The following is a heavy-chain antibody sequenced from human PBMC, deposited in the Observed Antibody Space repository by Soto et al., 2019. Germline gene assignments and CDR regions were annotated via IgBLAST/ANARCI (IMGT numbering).Heavy chain of an antibody. D-gene: IGHD6-19*01. CDR1: GFPFSNYA. V-gene: IGHV3-23*01. J-gene: IGHJ4*02. Sequence: EVQLLESGGGLLQPWGSLRLSCTASGFPFSNYAMTWVRQAPGKGLEWVSTITGSGGGTYYADSVKGRFTISRDNSKNTLYLQMPNLRADDTAVYYCAKEMIASTVADFFDYWGQGTLVTVSS. CDR2: ITGSGGGT. CDR3: AKEMIASTVADFFDY.